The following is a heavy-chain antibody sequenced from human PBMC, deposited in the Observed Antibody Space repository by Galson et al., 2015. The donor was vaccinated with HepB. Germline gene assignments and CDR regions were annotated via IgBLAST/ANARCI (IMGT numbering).Heavy chain of an antibody. CDR1: GFTFSSYG. V-gene: IGHV3-33*01. CDR3: ARGHRIAAAGVDY. J-gene: IGHJ4*02. Sequence: SLRLSCAASGFTFSSYGMHWVRQAPGKGLEWVAVIWYDGSNKYYADSVKGRFTISRDNSKNTLYLQMNSLRAEDTAVYYCARGHRIAAAGVDYWGQGTLVTVSS. D-gene: IGHD6-13*01. CDR2: IWYDGSNK.